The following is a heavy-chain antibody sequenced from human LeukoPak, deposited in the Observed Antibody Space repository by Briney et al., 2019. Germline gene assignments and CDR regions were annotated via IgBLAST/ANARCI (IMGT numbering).Heavy chain of an antibody. CDR1: GFTFRTYS. Sequence: GGSLRLSCAASGFTFRTYSIHGVRQAPGKGVEGVANIKQDGSEKYYVDSVKGRFTIHRDNPKHSLYPQMHRLSPEDTPVYYCARLQSRSPLIQDDDYWGQGPLLTLPS. CDR2: IKQDGSEK. CDR3: ARLQSRSPLIQDDDY. V-gene: IGHV3-7*01. J-gene: IGHJ4*02. D-gene: IGHD3-16*01.